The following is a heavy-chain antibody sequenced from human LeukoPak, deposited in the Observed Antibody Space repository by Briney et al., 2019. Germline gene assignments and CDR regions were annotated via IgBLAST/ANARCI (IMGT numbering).Heavy chain of an antibody. CDR2: IWYDGSDK. Sequence: GGSLRLSCAASGFTFSTFGMHWVRQAPGKGLEWVAIIWYDGSDKYYADSVKGRFTVSRDNSKTTLHLQVNSLRAEDTAVYYCARDRGTTSSAGYYFDTWGQGALVTVSS. V-gene: IGHV3-33*01. D-gene: IGHD6-6*01. J-gene: IGHJ4*02. CDR1: GFTFSTFG. CDR3: ARDRGTTSSAGYYFDT.